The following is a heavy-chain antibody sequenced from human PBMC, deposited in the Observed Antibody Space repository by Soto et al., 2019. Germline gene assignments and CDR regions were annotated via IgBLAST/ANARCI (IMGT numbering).Heavy chain of an antibody. CDR3: ERISEATMRIQF. V-gene: IGHV4-61*08. CDR2: VYSSGST. J-gene: IGHJ1*01. D-gene: IGHD2-2*01. CDR1: IGSVSNGGYT. Sequence: PSETLSLTCNVSIGSVSNGGYTWTWIRQPPGKGLEWIGYVYSSGSTKHNPSLKSRVTMSVDASKNQFSLKLTSMTTAETAVYYCERISEATMRIQFWGQGTLVTVSS.